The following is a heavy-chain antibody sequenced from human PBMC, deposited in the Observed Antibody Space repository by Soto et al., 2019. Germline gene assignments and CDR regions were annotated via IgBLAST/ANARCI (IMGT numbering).Heavy chain of an antibody. CDR2: IYYSGST. CDR3: ARELFGRSVWFDP. J-gene: IGHJ5*02. CDR1: GGSISSYY. Sequence: QVQLQESGPGLVKPSETLSLTCTVSGGSISSYYWSWIRQPPGKGLEWIGYIYYSGSTNYNPSLKSRLTRSVDTSTNQFSLKLSSVTAADTAVYYCARELFGRSVWFDPWGQGTLVTVSS. V-gene: IGHV4-59*01. D-gene: IGHD3-10*01.